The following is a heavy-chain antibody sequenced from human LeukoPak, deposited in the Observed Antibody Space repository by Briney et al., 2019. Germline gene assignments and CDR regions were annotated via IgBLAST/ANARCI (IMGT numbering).Heavy chain of an antibody. CDR3: ARSGRMGEYIDY. J-gene: IGHJ4*02. Sequence: PSETLSLTCAVYGGSFSGYYWSWIRQPPGKGLEWIGEINHSGSTNYNPSLKSRVTISVDTSKNQFSLKLSSVTAADTAVYYCARSGRMGEYIDYWGQGTLVTVSS. CDR1: GGSFSGYY. D-gene: IGHD3-16*01. CDR2: INHSGST. V-gene: IGHV4-34*01.